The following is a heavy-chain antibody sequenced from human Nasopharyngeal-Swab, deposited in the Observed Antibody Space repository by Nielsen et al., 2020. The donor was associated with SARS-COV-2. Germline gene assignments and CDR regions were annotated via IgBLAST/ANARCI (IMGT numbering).Heavy chain of an antibody. V-gene: IGHV3-53*01. J-gene: IGHJ6*03. Sequence: GGSLRLSCAASGFDVSINDVIWVRQAPGKGLEWVSMHYVDGRTVYAGSVRGRFAISRDSFTNTVSLQMNALRAEDTGLYFCARLHFYYMDFWGEGTTITVSS. CDR1: GFDVSIND. CDR3: ARLHFYYMDF. CDR2: HYVDGRT.